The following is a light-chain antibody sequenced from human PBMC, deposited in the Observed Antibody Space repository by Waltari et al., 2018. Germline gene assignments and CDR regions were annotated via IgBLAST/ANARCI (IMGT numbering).Light chain of an antibody. CDR2: RSN. J-gene: IGLJ3*02. CDR1: SSDIGSTY. V-gene: IGLV1-47*01. CDR3: AAWDDSLSGPV. Sequence: QSVLTQPPSASGTPGQRVTISCSGSSSDIGSTYVYWYQQLPGTAPKLLIYRSNQRCLWVSDRLFGSRSGTSASLAISGLRSEDEADYHCAAWDDSLSGPVFGGGTKLPVL.